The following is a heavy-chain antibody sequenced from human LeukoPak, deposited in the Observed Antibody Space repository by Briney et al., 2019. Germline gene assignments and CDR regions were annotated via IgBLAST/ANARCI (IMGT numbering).Heavy chain of an antibody. CDR1: GGSFDNYA. D-gene: IGHD3-22*01. Sequence: GASVKVSCKTSGGSFDNYAINWVRQAPGQGLEWMGRIIPILALANYAQRFQGRVSITADKNTRTVYVDLSSLRSEDTAVYYCARSKAEYYYDSSGYSYYYYGMDVWGQGTTVTVSS. V-gene: IGHV1-69*04. J-gene: IGHJ6*02. CDR3: ARSKAEYYYDSSGYSYYYYGMDV. CDR2: IIPILALA.